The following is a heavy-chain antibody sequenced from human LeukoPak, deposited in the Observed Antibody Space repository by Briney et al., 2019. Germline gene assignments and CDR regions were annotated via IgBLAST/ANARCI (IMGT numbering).Heavy chain of an antibody. Sequence: PGRSLRLSCAASGFTFSSYAMHWVRQAPGKGLEWVAGISYGASNKYYADSVKGRFTISRDNSKNTLYLQLNSLRAQATAVYYCARDGPMGNWGRGTLVTVSS. D-gene: IGHD3-10*01. V-gene: IGHV3-30-3*01. J-gene: IGHJ4*02. CDR2: ISYGASNK. CDR3: ARDGPMGN. CDR1: GFTFSSYA.